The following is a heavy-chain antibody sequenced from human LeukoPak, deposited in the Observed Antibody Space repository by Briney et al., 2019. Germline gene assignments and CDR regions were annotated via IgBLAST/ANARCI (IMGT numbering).Heavy chain of an antibody. CDR3: TRVGYIDEGIDY. CDR1: GFPFSSYW. V-gene: IGHV3-7*04. Sequence: GGSLRLSCVASGFPFSSYWMTWVRQAPGKGLEWVANIKQDGSKKYYVDSVKGRFTISRDNAKNSLYLQMNSLRAEDTAIYYCTRVGYIDEGIDYWGQGTLVTVSS. CDR2: IKQDGSKK. D-gene: IGHD5-24*01. J-gene: IGHJ4*02.